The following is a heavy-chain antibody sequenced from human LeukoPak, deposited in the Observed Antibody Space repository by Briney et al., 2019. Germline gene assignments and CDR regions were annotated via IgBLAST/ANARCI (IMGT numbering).Heavy chain of an antibody. CDR2: ISAYSGNT. V-gene: IGHV1-18*01. Sequence: ASVKVSCKASGYTLTSYGISWVRQAPGQGLEWMGWISAYSGNTNYAQKLQGRGTMTTDTSTSTAYMELRSLRSDDTAVYYCARDRKGSSWHNYWGQGTLVTVSS. J-gene: IGHJ4*02. CDR1: GYTLTSYG. CDR3: ARDRKGSSWHNY. D-gene: IGHD6-13*01.